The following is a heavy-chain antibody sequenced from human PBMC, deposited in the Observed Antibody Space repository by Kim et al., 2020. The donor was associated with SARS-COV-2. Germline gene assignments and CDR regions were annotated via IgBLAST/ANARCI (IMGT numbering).Heavy chain of an antibody. J-gene: IGHJ4*02. D-gene: IGHD3-9*01. V-gene: IGHV3-21*01. Sequence: GGSLRLSCAASGFTFSSYSMNWVRQAPGKGLEWVSSISSSSSYIYYADSVKGRFSISRDNAKNSLYLQMNSLRAEDTAVYYCARADKTDYLDYWGQGTLVTVSS. CDR2: ISSSSSYI. CDR1: GFTFSSYS. CDR3: ARADKTDYLDY.